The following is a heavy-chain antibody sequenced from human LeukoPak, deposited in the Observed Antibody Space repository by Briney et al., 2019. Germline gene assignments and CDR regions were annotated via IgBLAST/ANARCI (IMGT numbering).Heavy chain of an antibody. CDR2: ISSNGGST. Sequence: CAASXFIFSNYAMHWVRQAPGKGLEYVSAISSNGGSTYYANSVKDRFTISRDNSKNTLYIQMNSLRAEDTAVYYCAXXGXXLXXXXIWGQGXMXTVSS. J-gene: IGHJ3*02. D-gene: IGHD1-26*01. CDR1: XFIFSNYA. CDR3: AXXGXXLXXXXI. V-gene: IGHV3-64*01.